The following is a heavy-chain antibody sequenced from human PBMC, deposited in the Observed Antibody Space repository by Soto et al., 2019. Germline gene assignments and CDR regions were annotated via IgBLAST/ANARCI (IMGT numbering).Heavy chain of an antibody. D-gene: IGHD3-10*01. J-gene: IGHJ4*02. CDR2: ISYDGSNK. CDR3: ARDPVVAYYGSGKGPLDY. CDR1: GFTFSSYA. V-gene: IGHV3-30-3*01. Sequence: GGSLRLSCAASGFTFSSYAMHWVRQAPGKGLEWVAVISYDGSNKYYADSVKGRFTISRDNSKNTLYLQMNSLRAEDTAVYYCARDPVVAYYGSGKGPLDYWGQGTLVTVSS.